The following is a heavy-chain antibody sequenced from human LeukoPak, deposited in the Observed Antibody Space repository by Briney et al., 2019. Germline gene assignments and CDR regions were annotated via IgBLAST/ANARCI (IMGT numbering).Heavy chain of an antibody. Sequence: VKVSCKASGGTFSSYAISWVRQAPGQGLEWMGGIIPIFGTANYAQKFQGRVTITADESTSTAYMELSSLRSEDTAVYYCARDPHLQRPVQQPSGYYFDYWGQGTLVTVSS. CDR1: GGTFSSYA. CDR2: IIPIFGTA. J-gene: IGHJ4*02. D-gene: IGHD6-6*01. CDR3: ARDPHLQRPVQQPSGYYFDY. V-gene: IGHV1-69*13.